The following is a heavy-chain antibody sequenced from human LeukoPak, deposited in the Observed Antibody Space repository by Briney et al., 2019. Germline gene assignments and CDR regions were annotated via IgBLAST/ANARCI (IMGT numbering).Heavy chain of an antibody. Sequence: GRSLRLSCAASGFTFSSYGMHWVRQAPGKGLEWVANIKQDGSEKYYVDSVKGRFTISRDNAKNSLYLQMNSLRAEDTAVYYCAREMGGVWYDSSGYYDYWGQGTLVTVSS. CDR3: AREMGGVWYDSSGYYDY. CDR2: IKQDGSEK. J-gene: IGHJ4*02. CDR1: GFTFSSYG. D-gene: IGHD3-22*01. V-gene: IGHV3-7*01.